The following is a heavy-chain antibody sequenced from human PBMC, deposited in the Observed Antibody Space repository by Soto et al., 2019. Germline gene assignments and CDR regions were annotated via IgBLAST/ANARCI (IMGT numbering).Heavy chain of an antibody. J-gene: IGHJ6*03. V-gene: IGHV3-7*01. CDR1: GFTVSSYW. CDR3: ARVVVVPAAMRPHYYYMDV. D-gene: IGHD2-2*01. CDR2: IKQDGSEK. Sequence: GSLRLSCAASGFTVSSYWMSWVRQAPGKGLEWVANIKQDGSEKYYVDSVKGRFTISRDNAKNSLYLQMNSLRAEDTAVYYCARVVVVPAAMRPHYYYMDVWGKGTTVTVSS.